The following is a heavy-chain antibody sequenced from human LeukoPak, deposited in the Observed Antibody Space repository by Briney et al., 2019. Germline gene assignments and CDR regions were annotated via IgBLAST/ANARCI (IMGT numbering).Heavy chain of an antibody. CDR3: ARHPVLLSGMDV. D-gene: IGHD2-21*01. J-gene: IGHJ6*02. CDR1: SGSINRQY. V-gene: IGHV4-59*08. Sequence: PSETLSLTCTVSSGSINRQYWSWIRRPPGKGLEWIGFIYYSGSTNYNPSLKSRVTISVDTSKNHFSLKLTSVTAADTAVYYCARHPVLLSGMDVWGQGTTVTVSS. CDR2: IYYSGST.